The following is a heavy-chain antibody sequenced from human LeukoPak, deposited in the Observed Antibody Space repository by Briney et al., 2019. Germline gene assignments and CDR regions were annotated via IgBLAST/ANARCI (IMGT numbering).Heavy chain of an antibody. Sequence: GGSLRLSCAASGFTFSSYEMNWVRQAPGKGLEWVSYISSSGSTIYYADSVKGRFTISRDNAKNSLYLQMNSLRAEDTAVYYCARELTYYYDSSGYYYVGYYYYGMDVWGQGTTVTVSS. CDR2: ISSSGSTI. D-gene: IGHD3-22*01. CDR3: ARELTYYYDSSGYYYVGYYYYGMDV. CDR1: GFTFSSYE. V-gene: IGHV3-48*03. J-gene: IGHJ6*02.